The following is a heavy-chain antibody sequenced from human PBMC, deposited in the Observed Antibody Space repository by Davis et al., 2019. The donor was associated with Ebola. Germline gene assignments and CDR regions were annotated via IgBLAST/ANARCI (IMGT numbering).Heavy chain of an antibody. CDR2: ISYDGSNK. J-gene: IGHJ4*02. CDR1: GFTFSSYG. V-gene: IGHV3-30*18. CDR3: AKGHYFDV. Sequence: PGGSLRLSCAASGFTFSSYGMHWVRQAPGKGLEWVAIISYDGSNKYYADSVKGRFTISRDNSKNTLYLQMNSLRAEDTAVYYCAKGHYFDVWGQGTLVTVSS.